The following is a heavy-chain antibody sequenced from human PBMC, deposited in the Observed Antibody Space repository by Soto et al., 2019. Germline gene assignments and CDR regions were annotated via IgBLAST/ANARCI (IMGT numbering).Heavy chain of an antibody. CDR1: AFPFGSFG. CDR2: IELDPSEK. D-gene: IGHD3-10*01. V-gene: IGHV3-7*01. J-gene: IGHJ4*01. Sequence: GRPRRLSLPPSAFPFGSFGLTALSEAPGEGRECLATIELDPSEKKYVDSVTGRFTMSRDNDKNSLYLQMDSMRAEDADVYYCSRDSGYGSEACVNHYLDSWGHGTLVTVSS. CDR3: SRDSGYGSEACVNHYLDS.